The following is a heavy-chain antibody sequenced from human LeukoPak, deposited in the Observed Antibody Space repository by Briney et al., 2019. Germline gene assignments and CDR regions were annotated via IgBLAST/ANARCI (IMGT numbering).Heavy chain of an antibody. D-gene: IGHD3-16*01. CDR1: GFTFSSYS. Sequence: GESLRLSCAASGFTFSSYSMNWVRQAPGRGLEWVSSISSSSSYMYYADPVKGRSTISRDNAKNSRYLQMNSLRAEDTAVYYCARDLFDDYSLDYWGQGTLVTVSS. J-gene: IGHJ4*02. CDR3: ARDLFDDYSLDY. V-gene: IGHV3-21*01. CDR2: ISSSSSYM.